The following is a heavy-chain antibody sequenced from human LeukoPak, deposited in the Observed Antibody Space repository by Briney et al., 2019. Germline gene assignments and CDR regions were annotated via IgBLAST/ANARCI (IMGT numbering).Heavy chain of an antibody. J-gene: IGHJ3*02. V-gene: IGHV4-59*08. CDR1: GGSISGDH. Sequence: TLSLTCTVSGGSISGDHWNWIRQPPGKGLEWIGYIYYSGSTNYNPSLKSRVTISIDTSKNQFSLKLTSVTAADTAVYYCARRNDFGIWGQGTMVTVSS. CDR3: ARRNDFGI. CDR2: IYYSGST.